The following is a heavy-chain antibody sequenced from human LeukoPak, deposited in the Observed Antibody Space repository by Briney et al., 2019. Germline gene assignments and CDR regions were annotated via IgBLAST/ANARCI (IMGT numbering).Heavy chain of an antibody. CDR1: GFTFSSYA. V-gene: IGHV3-7*01. CDR3: ARDVYSSFDY. CDR2: IKQDGSEK. J-gene: IGHJ4*02. D-gene: IGHD6-13*01. Sequence: GGSLRLSCAASGFTFSSYAMSWVRQAPGKGLEWVANIKQDGSEKYYVDSVKGRFTISRDNAKNSLYLQMNSLRAEDTAVYYCARDVYSSFDYWGQGTLVTVSS.